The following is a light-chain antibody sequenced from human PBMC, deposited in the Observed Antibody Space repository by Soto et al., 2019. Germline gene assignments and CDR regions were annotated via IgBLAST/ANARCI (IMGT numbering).Light chain of an antibody. CDR2: AAS. J-gene: IGKJ5*01. CDR1: QSIISY. Sequence: DIQMTQSPSSLSASVGDRVTITCRASQSIISYLNWYQQKPGKAPKLLIYAASSLQSGDPSRFSGSGSVTDFTLTISSLQPEDFSTYYCQQRYSTQITFGQGTRLEI. CDR3: QQRYSTQIT. V-gene: IGKV1-39*01.